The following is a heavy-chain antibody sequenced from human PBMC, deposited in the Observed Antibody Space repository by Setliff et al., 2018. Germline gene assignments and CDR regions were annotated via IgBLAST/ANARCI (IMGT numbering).Heavy chain of an antibody. CDR1: GGSISSSSYY. V-gene: IGHV4-39*01. J-gene: IGHJ4*02. CDR3: ARRGQGFYNPFDY. D-gene: IGHD3-9*01. CDR2: IYYSGST. Sequence: LSLTCTVSGGSISSSSYYWGWIRQPPGKGLEWIGSIYYSGSTYYNPSLKSRVTISVDTSKNQFSLKLSSVTAADTAVYYCARRGQGFYNPFDYWGQGTLVTVSS.